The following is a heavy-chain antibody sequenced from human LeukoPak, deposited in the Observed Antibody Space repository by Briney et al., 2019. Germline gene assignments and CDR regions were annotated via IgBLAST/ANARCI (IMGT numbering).Heavy chain of an antibody. CDR2: IYYSGST. Sequence: PSETLSLTCTVSGGSISSYYWSWIRQPPGKGLEWIGYIYYSGSTNYNPSLKSRVTISVDTSKNQFSLKLSSVTAADTAVYYCARGVGGLIQHSYGSGPFDYWGQGTLVTVSS. CDR3: ARGVGGLIQHSYGSGPFDY. J-gene: IGHJ4*02. CDR1: GGSISSYY. V-gene: IGHV4-59*01. D-gene: IGHD3-10*01.